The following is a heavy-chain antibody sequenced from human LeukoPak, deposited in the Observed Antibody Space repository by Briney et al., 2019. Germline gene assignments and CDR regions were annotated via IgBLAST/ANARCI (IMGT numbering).Heavy chain of an antibody. Sequence: SETLSLTCTVSGGSINFYYWSWIRQPPGKGLEWIGYIYYSGSTNYNPSLKSRVTISVDTSKNQFSLKLISVTAADTAVYYCARHGRANGLDIWGQGTIVTVSS. V-gene: IGHV4-59*08. CDR1: GGSINFYY. CDR2: IYYSGST. CDR3: ARHGRANGLDI. J-gene: IGHJ3*02. D-gene: IGHD2-8*01.